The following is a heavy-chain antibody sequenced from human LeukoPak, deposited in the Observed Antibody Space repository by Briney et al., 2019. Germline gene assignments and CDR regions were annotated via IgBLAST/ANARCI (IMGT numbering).Heavy chain of an antibody. CDR1: GGSISSSSYY. V-gene: IGHV4-39*01. Sequence: SETLSLTCTVSGGSISSSSYYWGWIRQPPGKGLEWIGSIYYSGSTYYNPSLKSRVTISVDTSKNQFSLKLSSVTAADTAVYYCARRARFECYFDLWGRGTLVTVSS. D-gene: IGHD3-10*01. J-gene: IGHJ2*01. CDR3: ARRARFECYFDL. CDR2: IYYSGST.